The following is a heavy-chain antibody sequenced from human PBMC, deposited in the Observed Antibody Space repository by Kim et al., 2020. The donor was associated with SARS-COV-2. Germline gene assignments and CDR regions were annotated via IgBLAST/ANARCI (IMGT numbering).Heavy chain of an antibody. CDR1: GFTFSSYD. J-gene: IGHJ6*02. D-gene: IGHD2-15*01. Sequence: GGSLRLSCAASGFTFSSYDMNWVRQVPGKGLEWVSSISGSGSVISYSDSVKGRFAISRDNAKNSLYLQMNSLRAEDTAVYYCATSACSGGGCYSAHTAYRYYGMDVWGQGTTVTVSS. CDR2: ISGSGSVI. V-gene: IGHV3-48*03. CDR3: ATSACSGGGCYSAHTAYRYYGMDV.